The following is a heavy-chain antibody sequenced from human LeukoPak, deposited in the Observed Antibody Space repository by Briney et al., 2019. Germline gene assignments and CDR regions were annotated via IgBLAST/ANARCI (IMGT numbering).Heavy chain of an antibody. CDR3: ARDGNRDGDMDV. CDR1: GFTFSSYA. J-gene: IGHJ6*03. D-gene: IGHD1-1*01. V-gene: IGHV3-30*04. CDR2: ISYDGSNK. Sequence: GGSLRLSCAASGFTFSSYAMHWVRQAPGKGLEWVAVISYDGSNKYYADSVKGRFTISRDSAKRSLYLQMNSLRAEDTAVYYCARDGNRDGDMDVWGKGTTVTVSS.